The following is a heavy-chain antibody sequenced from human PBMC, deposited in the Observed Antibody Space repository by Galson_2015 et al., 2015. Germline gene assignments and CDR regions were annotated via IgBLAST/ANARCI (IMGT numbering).Heavy chain of an antibody. CDR3: AKVQDDYIWGSLSDYLDS. V-gene: IGHV3-23*01. Sequence: SLRLSCAASGFTFNKYVMTWVRQAPGKGLEWVSAISGSGGSTYYADSVRGRFTISRDNSRKTLYLQMNSLRADDTAVYYCAKVQDDYIWGSLSDYLDSWGQGALVTVSS. CDR2: ISGSGGST. CDR1: GFTFNKYV. J-gene: IGHJ4*02. D-gene: IGHD3-16*01.